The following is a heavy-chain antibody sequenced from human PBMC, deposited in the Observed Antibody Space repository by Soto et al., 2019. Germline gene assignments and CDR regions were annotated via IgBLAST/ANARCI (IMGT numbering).Heavy chain of an antibody. J-gene: IGHJ6*02. CDR3: ARDKSGLDV. Sequence: QVQLQQSGPGLVKSSQTLSLTCAISGDSVSTNSAAWNWIRQSPSRGLEWLGRTYYRSKCYNNYAVSVXXRXTXXPDTSKNQFSLQLNSVTPEDTAVYYCARDKSGLDVWGQGTTVTVSS. CDR2: TYYRSKCYN. V-gene: IGHV6-1*01. CDR1: GDSVSTNSAA.